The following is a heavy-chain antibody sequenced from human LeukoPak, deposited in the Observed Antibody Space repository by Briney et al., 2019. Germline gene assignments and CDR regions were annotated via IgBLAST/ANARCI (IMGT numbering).Heavy chain of an antibody. CDR3: ARVGSSGWFSFDY. D-gene: IGHD6-19*01. V-gene: IGHV3-53*01. Sequence: PGGSLRLSCAASGFTVSSNYMNWVRHAPGKGLEWVAVIYTGGTTYYADSVKGRFTISRDNSKNTLYLQMNSLRAEDTAVYYCARVGSSGWFSFDYWGQGTLVTVSS. CDR1: GFTVSSNY. J-gene: IGHJ4*02. CDR2: IYTGGTT.